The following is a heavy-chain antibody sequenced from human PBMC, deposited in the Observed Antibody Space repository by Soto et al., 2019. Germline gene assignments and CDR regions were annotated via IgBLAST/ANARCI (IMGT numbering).Heavy chain of an antibody. V-gene: IGHV1-18*01. CDR1: GYTFTSYG. CDR2: ISAYNGNT. D-gene: IGHD3-3*01. Sequence: ASVKVSCKASGYTFTSYGISWVRQAPGQGLEWMGWISAYNGNTNYAQKLQGRVTMTTDTSTSTAYMELRSLRSDDTAVYYCARDYDFWSGYGPNGMDVWGQGTTVTVSS. J-gene: IGHJ6*02. CDR3: ARDYDFWSGYGPNGMDV.